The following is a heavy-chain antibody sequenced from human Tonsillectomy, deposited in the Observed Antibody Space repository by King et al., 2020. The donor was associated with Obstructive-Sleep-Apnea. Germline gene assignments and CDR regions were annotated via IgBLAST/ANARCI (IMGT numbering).Heavy chain of an antibody. CDR1: GFSFGDHA. Sequence: VQLVEYGGGLVQPGRSLRLSCTASGFSFGDHAMSWFRQAPGKGLEWVGFIRSQANGGTPEYAASVKGRFTVSRDDSKSIAYLQMNTLKTEDTAVYYCTRVWVEKATTPIDFWGQGTLVTVSS. D-gene: IGHD5-24*01. CDR3: TRVWVEKATTPIDF. V-gene: IGHV3-49*03. CDR2: IRSQANGGTP. J-gene: IGHJ4*02.